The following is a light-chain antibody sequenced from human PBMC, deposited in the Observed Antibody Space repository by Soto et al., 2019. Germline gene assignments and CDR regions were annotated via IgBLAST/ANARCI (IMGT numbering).Light chain of an antibody. V-gene: IGLV2-11*01. CDR1: SSDVGGYSY. J-gene: IGLJ1*01. CDR2: DVS. Sequence: QSALTQPRSVSWSPGQSVTNSCTGTSSDVGGYSYVSWFQQHPGKAPKLMIYDVSKRPSGVPDRFSGSKSGNTASLTISGLQSEDEADYYCCSFAGSYTLYVFGTGTKGTVL. CDR3: CSFAGSYTLYV.